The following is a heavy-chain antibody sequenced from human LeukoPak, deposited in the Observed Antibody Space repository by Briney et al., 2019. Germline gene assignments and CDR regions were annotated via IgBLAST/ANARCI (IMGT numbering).Heavy chain of an antibody. D-gene: IGHD6-19*01. CDR2: INTDGSST. V-gene: IGHV3-74*01. Sequence: GGSLRLSCAASGFTFSGYSMHWVRQAPGKGLVWVSRINTDGSSTRYADSVKGRFTISRDNAKNTLYLQMNSLRAEDTAVYYCARASVAGRFDYWGQGTLVTVSS. CDR3: ARASVAGRFDY. CDR1: GFTFSGYS. J-gene: IGHJ4*02.